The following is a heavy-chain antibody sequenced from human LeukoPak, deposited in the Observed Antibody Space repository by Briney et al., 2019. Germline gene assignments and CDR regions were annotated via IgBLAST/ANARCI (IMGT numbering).Heavy chain of an antibody. CDR2: INPNSGLA. CDR3: ARGEMSTITIDC. D-gene: IGHD5-24*01. J-gene: IGHJ4*02. Sequence: ASVKVSCKASGYTFSSSGISWVRQAPGQGLEWMGWINPNSGLANYAQRFQVRVTMTRDTPISTAYMEVSRLRSDDTAVYYCARGEMSTITIDCWGQGTLVTVSS. V-gene: IGHV1-2*02. CDR1: GYTFSSSG.